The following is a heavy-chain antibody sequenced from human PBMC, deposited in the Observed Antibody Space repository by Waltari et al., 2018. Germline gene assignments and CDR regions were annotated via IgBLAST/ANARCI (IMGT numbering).Heavy chain of an antibody. J-gene: IGHJ4*02. V-gene: IGHV3-7*03. CDR3: TTGGPYTSGTY. CDR2: IKKDGGEK. Sequence: EVQLVESGGGLVQPGGSLRLSCGASGFTFSNYWMTWVRQAPGKGLGWVANIKKDGGEKNYVESVKGRFTISRDNAKNSLYLQMNSLRTEDTAVYHCTTGGPYTSGTYWGQGTLVTVSS. D-gene: IGHD6-19*01. CDR1: GFTFSNYW.